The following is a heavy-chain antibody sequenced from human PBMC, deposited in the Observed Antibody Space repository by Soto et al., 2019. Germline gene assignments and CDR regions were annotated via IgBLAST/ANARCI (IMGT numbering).Heavy chain of an antibody. Sequence: GGSLRLSCAASGFTFSSYGMHWVRQAPGKGLEWVAVIWYDGSNKYYADSVKGRFTISRDNSKNTLYLQMNSLRAEETAVYYCARDLKTDYDFWSGYNNWFDPWGQGTLVTVSS. V-gene: IGHV3-33*01. CDR2: IWYDGSNK. J-gene: IGHJ5*02. CDR3: ARDLKTDYDFWSGYNNWFDP. D-gene: IGHD3-3*01. CDR1: GFTFSSYG.